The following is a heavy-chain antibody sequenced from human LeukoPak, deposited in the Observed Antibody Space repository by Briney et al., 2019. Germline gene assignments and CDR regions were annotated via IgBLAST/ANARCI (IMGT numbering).Heavy chain of an antibody. D-gene: IGHD3-16*02. CDR3: ARDHRYYDYVWGSYRSDAFDI. Sequence: AGGSLRLSCAASGFTFSSYSMNWVRQAPGKGLEWVSSISSSSSYIYYADSVKGRFTISRDNAKNSLYLQMNSLRAEDTAVYYCARDHRYYDYVWGSYRSDAFDIWGQGTMVTVSS. V-gene: IGHV3-21*01. CDR2: ISSSSSYI. J-gene: IGHJ3*02. CDR1: GFTFSSYS.